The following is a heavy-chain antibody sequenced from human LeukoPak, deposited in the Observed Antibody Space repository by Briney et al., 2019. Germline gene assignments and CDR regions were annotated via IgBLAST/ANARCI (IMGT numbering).Heavy chain of an antibody. CDR2: ISGSGGST. V-gene: IGHV3-23*01. CDR3: AKDLVGATKGGDAFDI. Sequence: PGGSLRLSCAASGFTFSSYAMSWVRQAPGKGLEWVSAISGSGGSTYYADSVKDRFSMSRDNSKNTLYLQMNSLRAEDTAVYYCAKDLVGATKGGDAFDIWGQGTMVTVSA. CDR1: GFTFSSYA. D-gene: IGHD1-26*01. J-gene: IGHJ3*02.